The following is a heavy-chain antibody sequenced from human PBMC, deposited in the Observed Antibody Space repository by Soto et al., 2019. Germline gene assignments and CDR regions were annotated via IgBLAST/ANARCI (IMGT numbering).Heavy chain of an antibody. J-gene: IGHJ5*02. V-gene: IGHV6-1*01. CDR3: AREAAAGLFGYRWFDP. D-gene: IGHD6-13*01. CDR1: GDSVSSNSAA. CDR2: TYYRSKWYN. Sequence: PSQTLSLTCSISGDSVSSNSAAWKWIRQSPSRGLEWLGRTYYRSKWYNDYAVSVKSRITINPDTSKNQFSLQLNSVTPEDTAVYYCAREAAAGLFGYRWFDPWGQGTLVTVSS.